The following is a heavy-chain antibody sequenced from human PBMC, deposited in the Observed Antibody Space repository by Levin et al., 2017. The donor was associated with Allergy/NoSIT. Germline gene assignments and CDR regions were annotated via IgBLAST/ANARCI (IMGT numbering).Heavy chain of an antibody. Sequence: SETLSLTCTVSGGSISGFYWSWIRQPAGKGLEWIGRIYSSGSTNYNPSLRSRVTMSIDTSKSQFSLRVNSVTAADTAKYYCAIHSSWSPYYYYYGMDVWGQGTTVTVSS. CDR1: GGSISGFY. J-gene: IGHJ6*02. D-gene: IGHD6-13*01. CDR3: AIHSSWSPYYYYYGMDV. V-gene: IGHV4-4*07. CDR2: IYSSGST.